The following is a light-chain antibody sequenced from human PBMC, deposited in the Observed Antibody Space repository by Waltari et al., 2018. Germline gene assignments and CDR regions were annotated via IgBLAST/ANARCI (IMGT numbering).Light chain of an antibody. CDR2: AAP. Sequence: EIQLTQSPSSLSASVGDRVTITCRASQGISNYFACYQQKPGKVPKLLIYAAPPLQSGVPSRFSGSGSGTDFTLTISSLQPEDVATYYCQKYNSAPRTFGQGTKVEIK. CDR1: QGISNY. V-gene: IGKV1-27*01. J-gene: IGKJ1*01. CDR3: QKYNSAPRT.